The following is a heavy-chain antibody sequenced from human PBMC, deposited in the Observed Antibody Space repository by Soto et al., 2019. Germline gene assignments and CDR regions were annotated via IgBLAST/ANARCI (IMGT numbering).Heavy chain of an antibody. CDR2: IKSKTDGGTT. V-gene: IGHV3-15*01. CDR3: FYYYDSSGYDYYYYGMDV. J-gene: IGHJ6*02. D-gene: IGHD3-22*01. Sequence: KAGGSLRLSCAASGFTFSNAWMSWVRQAPGKGLEWVGRIKSKTDGGTTDYAAPVKGRFTISRDDSKNTLYLQMNSLKTEDTAVYYCFYYYDSSGYDYYYYGMDVWGQGTTATVSS. CDR1: GFTFSNAW.